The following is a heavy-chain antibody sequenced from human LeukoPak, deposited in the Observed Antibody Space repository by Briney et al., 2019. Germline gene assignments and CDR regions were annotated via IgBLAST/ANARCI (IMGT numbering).Heavy chain of an antibody. V-gene: IGHV4-59*01. J-gene: IGHJ5*02. CDR1: GSSISSYY. CDR2: IYYSGST. CDR3: ARDLRAASNWFDP. D-gene: IGHD3-3*01. Sequence: SETLSLTCTVSGSSISSYYWSWIRQPPGKGLEWIGYIYYSGSTNYNPSLKSRVTISVDTSKNQFSLKLSSVTAADTAVYYCARDLRAASNWFDPWGQGTLVTVSS.